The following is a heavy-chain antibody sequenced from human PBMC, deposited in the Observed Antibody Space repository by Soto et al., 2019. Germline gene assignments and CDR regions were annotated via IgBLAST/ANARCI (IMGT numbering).Heavy chain of an antibody. CDR3: ARWYYYGSGSWVAAFDI. Sequence: SETLSLTCTVSGGSISSYYWSWIRQPPGKGLEWIGYIYYSGSTNYNPSLKSRVTISVDTSKNQFSLKLSSVTAADTAVYYCARWYYYGSGSWVAAFDIWGQGTMVTVSS. D-gene: IGHD3-10*01. CDR1: GGSISSYY. CDR2: IYYSGST. V-gene: IGHV4-59*01. J-gene: IGHJ3*02.